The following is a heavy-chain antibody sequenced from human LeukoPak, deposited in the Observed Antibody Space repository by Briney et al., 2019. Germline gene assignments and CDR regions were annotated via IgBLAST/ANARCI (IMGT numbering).Heavy chain of an antibody. V-gene: IGHV3-21*01. CDR2: ISSSSSYI. J-gene: IGHJ4*02. CDR1: GFTFSSYS. CDR3: ARELDQPQSSGGSRYYPVFGY. D-gene: IGHD6-25*01. Sequence: PGRSLRLSCAASGFTFSSYSMNWVRQAPGKGLEWVSSISSSSSYIYYADSVKGRFTVSRDNAKNSLYLQMNSLRAEDTAVYYWARELDQPQSSGGSRYYPVFGYWGQGTLVTVSS.